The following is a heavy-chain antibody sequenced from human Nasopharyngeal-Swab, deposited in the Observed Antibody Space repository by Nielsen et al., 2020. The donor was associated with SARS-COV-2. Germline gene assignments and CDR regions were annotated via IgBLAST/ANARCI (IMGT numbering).Heavy chain of an antibody. D-gene: IGHD1-26*01. CDR2: IKQDGSEK. J-gene: IGHJ6*02. Sequence: GGSLRLSCAASGFTFSSYWMSWVRQAPGKGLEWVANIKQDGSEKYYVDSVKGRFTISRDNAKNSLYLQMNSLRAEDTAVYYCARDHVVGATGYYYYYYGMDVWGQGTTVTVSS. V-gene: IGHV3-7*01. CDR3: ARDHVVGATGYYYYYYGMDV. CDR1: GFTFSSYW.